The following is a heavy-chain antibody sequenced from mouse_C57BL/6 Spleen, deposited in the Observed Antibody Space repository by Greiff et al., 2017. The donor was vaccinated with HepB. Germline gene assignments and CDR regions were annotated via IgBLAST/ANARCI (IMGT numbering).Heavy chain of an antibody. CDR2: ISSGGSYT. J-gene: IGHJ1*03. D-gene: IGHD1-1*01. V-gene: IGHV5-6*01. CDR1: GFTFSSYG. CDR3: ARHEGIHYYGSSHWYFDV. Sequence: EVQRVESGGDLVKPGGSLKLSCAASGFTFSSYGMSWVRQTPDKRLEWVATISSGGSYTYYPDSVKGRFTISRDNAKNTLYLQMSSLKSEDTAMYYCARHEGIHYYGSSHWYFDVWGTGTTVTVSS.